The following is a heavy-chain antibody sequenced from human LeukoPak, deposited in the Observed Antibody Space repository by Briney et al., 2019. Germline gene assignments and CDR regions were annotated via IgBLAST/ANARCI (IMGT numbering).Heavy chain of an antibody. Sequence: RWASVKVSCKASGYSFTNYDINWVRQATGQGLEWMGWMNPNSGNTGYAQKFQGRVTITRSTSISTAYMELSSLRSEDTAVYYCARGLSVRGVIIFDYWGQGTLVTVSS. D-gene: IGHD3-10*01. V-gene: IGHV1-8*03. J-gene: IGHJ4*02. CDR3: ARGLSVRGVIIFDY. CDR2: MNPNSGNT. CDR1: GYSFTNYD.